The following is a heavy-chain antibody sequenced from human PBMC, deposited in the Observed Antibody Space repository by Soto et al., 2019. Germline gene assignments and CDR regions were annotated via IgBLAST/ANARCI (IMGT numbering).Heavy chain of an antibody. CDR1: GFTFSSYA. Sequence: EVQLLESGGGLVQPGGSLRLSCAASGFTFSSYAMSWVCQAPGKGLEWVSAISGSGDSTYYADSVKGRFTISRDTSKNTLYLQMDSLRAEDTALYYCAKSYSSNWYDYFDYWGQGTLVTVSS. J-gene: IGHJ4*02. V-gene: IGHV3-23*01. CDR3: AKSYSSNWYDYFDY. CDR2: ISGSGDST. D-gene: IGHD6-13*01.